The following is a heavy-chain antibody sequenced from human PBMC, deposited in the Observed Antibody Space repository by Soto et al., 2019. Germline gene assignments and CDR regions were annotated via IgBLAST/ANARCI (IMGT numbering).Heavy chain of an antibody. V-gene: IGHV4-34*01. CDR2: INHSGST. CDR1: GGSFSGYY. J-gene: IGHJ4*02. Sequence: PSETLSLTCAVYGGSFSGYYWSWIRQPPGKGLEWIGEINHSGSTNYNPSLKSRVTISVDTSKNQFSLKLSSVTAADTAVYYCARGLGKAVAGTFDYWGQGTLVTVSS. D-gene: IGHD6-19*01. CDR3: ARGLGKAVAGTFDY.